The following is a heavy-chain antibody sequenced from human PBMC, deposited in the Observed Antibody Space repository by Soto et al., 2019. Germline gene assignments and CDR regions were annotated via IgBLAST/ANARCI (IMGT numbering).Heavy chain of an antibody. CDR1: GFTFSNYA. V-gene: IGHV3-23*01. CDR2: ISTSGGST. J-gene: IGHJ4*02. CDR3: AKPIRYSWNYADY. Sequence: GGSLRLSCEASGFTFSNYAMTWVRQAPGKGLEWVSTISTSGGSTYYADSVKGRFTISRDNSKNTLYLQMNSLRAEDTAVYYCAKPIRYSWNYADYWGQGTLVTVSS. D-gene: IGHD1-20*01.